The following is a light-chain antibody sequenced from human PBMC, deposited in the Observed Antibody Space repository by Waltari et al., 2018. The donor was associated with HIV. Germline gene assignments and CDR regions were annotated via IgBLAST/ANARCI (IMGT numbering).Light chain of an antibody. CDR2: ADH. V-gene: IGLV1-40*01. J-gene: IGLJ2*01. CDR1: NSNIGAHYG. Sequence: QSVLTQPPSVSGAPGQRVTISCTGSNSNIGAHYGVNWYQEVPGAAPRLLIYADHNRPSGVPDRVAGSTSATSASLAITGLQAEDEADYYCQSYDSTLSSVLFGGGTKVTVL. CDR3: QSYDSTLSSVL.